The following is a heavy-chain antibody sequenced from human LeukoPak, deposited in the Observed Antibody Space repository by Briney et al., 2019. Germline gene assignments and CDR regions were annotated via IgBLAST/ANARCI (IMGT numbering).Heavy chain of an antibody. CDR2: VSGDTNFI. D-gene: IGHD2/OR15-2a*01. CDR3: ARGNSDNSFYGYFDY. J-gene: IGHJ4*02. Sequence: GGSLRLSCAASGFTLSSYGMNWVRQAPGMGLEWVSSVSGDTNFIYYADSVKGRFTISRDNAKNSLYLQMNSLRAEDTAVYYCARGNSDNSFYGYFDYWGQGTLVTVSS. V-gene: IGHV3-21*01. CDR1: GFTLSSYG.